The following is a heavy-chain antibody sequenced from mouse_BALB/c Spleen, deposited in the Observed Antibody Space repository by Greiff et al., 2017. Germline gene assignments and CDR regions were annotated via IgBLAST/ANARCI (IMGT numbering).Heavy chain of an antibody. CDR3: ARRYGYFAC. D-gene: IGHD2-2*01. J-gene: IGHJ3*01. V-gene: IGHV5-12-1*01. CDR1: GFAFSSYD. Sequence: EVQVVESGGGLVKPGGSLKLSCAASGFAFSSYDMSWVRQTPEKRLEWVAYISSGGGSTYYPDTVKGRFTISRDNAKNTLYLQMSSLKSEDTAMYYCARRYGYFACWGQGTLVTVSA. CDR2: ISSGGGST.